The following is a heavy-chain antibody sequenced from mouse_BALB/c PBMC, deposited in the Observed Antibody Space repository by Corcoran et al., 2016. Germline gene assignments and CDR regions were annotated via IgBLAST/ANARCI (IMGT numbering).Heavy chain of an antibody. CDR3: ARDGNYRYWYFDV. CDR1: GYSITSGYY. J-gene: IGHJ1*01. V-gene: IGHV3-6*02. D-gene: IGHD2-1*01. Sequence: DVQLQESGPGLVRPSQSLSLTCSVTGYSITSGYYWNWIRQFPGDKLEWMGYISYDGTNNYNPSLKNRISITRDTSKNQFFLKLNSVTTEDTATYYCARDGNYRYWYFDVWGAGTTVTVSS. CDR2: ISYDGTN.